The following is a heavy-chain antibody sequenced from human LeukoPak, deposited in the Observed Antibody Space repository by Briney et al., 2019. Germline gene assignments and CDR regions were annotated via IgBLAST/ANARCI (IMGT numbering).Heavy chain of an antibody. CDR2: IYYSGST. V-gene: IGHV4-59*08. CDR1: GGSISSYY. D-gene: IGHD3-16*01. Sequence: SETLSLTCTVSGGSISSYYWSWIRQPPGKGLEWIGYIYYSGSTNYNPSLKSRVTISVDTSKNQFSLKLSSVTAADTAVHYCARFGASGWFDPWGQGTLVTVSS. CDR3: ARFGASGWFDP. J-gene: IGHJ5*02.